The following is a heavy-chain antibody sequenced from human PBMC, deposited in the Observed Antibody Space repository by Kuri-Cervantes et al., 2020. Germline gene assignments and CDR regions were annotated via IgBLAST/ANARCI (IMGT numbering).Heavy chain of an antibody. CDR1: GYTFTSYG. CDR3: ARGSGRASDFGVVIPLDY. V-gene: IGHV1-18*01. D-gene: IGHD3-3*01. Sequence: ASVKVSCKASGYTFTSYGISWVRQAPGQGLEWMGWISAYNGNTNYAQKLQGRVTMTTDTSTSTAYMELRSPRSDDTAVYYCARGSGRASDFGVVIPLDYWGQGTLVTVSS. CDR2: ISAYNGNT. J-gene: IGHJ4*02.